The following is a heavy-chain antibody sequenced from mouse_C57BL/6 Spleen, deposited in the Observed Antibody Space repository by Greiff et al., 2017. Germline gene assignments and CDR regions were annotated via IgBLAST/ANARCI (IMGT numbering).Heavy chain of an antibody. CDR3: ARDRAYCYGSSYGLDV. V-gene: IGHV3-1*01. D-gene: IGHD1-1*01. CDR2: ISYSGST. CDR1: GYSITSGYD. J-gene: IGHJ1*03. Sequence: EVKLVESGPGMVKPSQSLSLTCTVTGYSITSGYDWHWIRHFPGNKLEWMGYISYSGSTNYNPSLKSRISITHDTSKNHFFLKLNSVTTEDTATYYCARDRAYCYGSSYGLDVWGTGTTVTVSS.